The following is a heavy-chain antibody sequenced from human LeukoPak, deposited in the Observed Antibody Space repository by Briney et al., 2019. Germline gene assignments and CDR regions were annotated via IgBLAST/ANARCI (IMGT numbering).Heavy chain of an antibody. CDR3: AKPSYPYSSSWYSDFDY. J-gene: IGHJ4*02. D-gene: IGHD6-13*01. V-gene: IGHV3-23*01. CDR1: GFIFSSYA. CDR2: ISGSGGST. Sequence: GGSLRLSCAASGFIFSSYAMSWVRQAPGKGLEWVSAISGSGGSTYYADSVKGRFTISRDNSKNTLYLQMNSLRAEDTAVYYCAKPSYPYSSSWYSDFDYWGQGTLGTVSS.